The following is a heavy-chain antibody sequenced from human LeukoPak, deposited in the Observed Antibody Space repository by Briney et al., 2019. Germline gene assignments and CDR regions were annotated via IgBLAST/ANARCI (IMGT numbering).Heavy chain of an antibody. CDR2: IYHSGST. Sequence: WKTLSLTCTVSGGSISSSSYYWGWIRQPPGKGLEWIGSIYHSGSTNYNPSLKSRVTISVDTSKNQFSLKLSSVTAADTAVYYCARPRNWSYRCFDYWGQGTLVTVSS. V-gene: IGHV4-39*07. J-gene: IGHJ4*02. D-gene: IGHD1-26*01. CDR3: ARPRNWSYRCFDY. CDR1: GGSISSSSYY.